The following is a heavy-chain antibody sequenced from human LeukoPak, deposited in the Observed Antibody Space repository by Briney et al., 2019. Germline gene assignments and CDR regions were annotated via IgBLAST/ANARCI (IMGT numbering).Heavy chain of an antibody. D-gene: IGHD3-10*01. CDR2: IRYDGSSK. V-gene: IGHV3-30*02. J-gene: IGHJ3*02. CDR3: ARGFTGI. Sequence: PGGSLRLSCAASGSTFSNYAMHWVRQAPGKGLEWLAYIRYDGSSKYYADFVKGRFTISRDNAKNLVYLQMNSLRAEDTAVYYCARGFTGIWGQGTMVTVSS. CDR1: GSTFSNYA.